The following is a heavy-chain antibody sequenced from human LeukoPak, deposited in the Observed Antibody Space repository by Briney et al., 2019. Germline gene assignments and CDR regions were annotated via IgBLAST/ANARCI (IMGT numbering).Heavy chain of an antibody. V-gene: IGHV4-59*01. D-gene: IGHD4-17*01. Sequence: SETLSLTCTVPGGSISSYYWSWIRQPSGKGLEYIGYIYYSWNTNSNPSPNSRVTICVDTSKIQFSLKLSSVTAADTAVYYCARTGSTVTMLYPFDHWGQGTLVTVSS. J-gene: IGHJ4*02. CDR2: IYYSWNT. CDR3: ARTGSTVTMLYPFDH. CDR1: GGSISSYY.